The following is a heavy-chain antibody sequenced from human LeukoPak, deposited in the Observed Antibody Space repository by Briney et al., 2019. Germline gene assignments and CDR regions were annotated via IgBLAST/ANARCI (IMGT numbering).Heavy chain of an antibody. CDR1: GGSISSSSYY. CDR2: IYYSGST. Sequence: PSETLSLTCTVSGGSISSSSYYWGWIRQPPGKGLEWIGSIYYSGSTYYNPSLKSRVTISVDTSKNQFSLKLSSVTAADTAVCYCARPGNPQTSEDYFDYWGQGTLVTVSS. V-gene: IGHV4-39*01. CDR3: ARPGNPQTSEDYFDY. J-gene: IGHJ4*02.